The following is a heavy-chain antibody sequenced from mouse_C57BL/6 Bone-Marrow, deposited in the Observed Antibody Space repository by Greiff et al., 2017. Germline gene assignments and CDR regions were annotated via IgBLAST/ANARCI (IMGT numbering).Heavy chain of an antibody. J-gene: IGHJ1*03. Sequence: EVQLVESGGGLVQSGRSLRLSCATSGFTFSDFYMEWVRQAPGKGLEWIAASRNKANDYTTEYSASVKGRFIVSRDTSQSILYLQMNALGAEDSASYYCARGNWYFDVWGTGTTVTVSS. CDR3: ARGNWYFDV. CDR1: GFTFSDFY. CDR2: SRNKANDYTT. V-gene: IGHV7-1*01.